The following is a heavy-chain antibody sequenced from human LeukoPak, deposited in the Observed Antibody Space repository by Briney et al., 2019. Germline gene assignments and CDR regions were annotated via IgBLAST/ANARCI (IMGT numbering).Heavy chain of an antibody. D-gene: IGHD3-22*01. CDR2: IYYSGST. CDR3: ARSYYYDSSGYYLMFVGAFDI. V-gene: IGHV4-39*01. J-gene: IGHJ3*02. CDR1: GGSISSSSYY. Sequence: PSETLSLTCTVSGGSISSSSYYWGWIRQPPGKGLEWIGSIYYSGSTYYNPSLKSRVTISVDTSKNQFSLKLSSVTAADTAAYYCARSYYYDSSGYYLMFVGAFDIWGQGTMVTVSS.